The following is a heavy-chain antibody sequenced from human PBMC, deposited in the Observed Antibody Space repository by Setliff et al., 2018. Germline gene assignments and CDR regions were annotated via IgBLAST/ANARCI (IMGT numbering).Heavy chain of an antibody. D-gene: IGHD2-8*01. Sequence: ASVKVSCKASGYTLSNSILSWVRQAPGQGLEWVGWISVYNGKTYSAQKFQDRVTLTTHTSTNMGYLELRGLRSDDTAVYYCLRLVRYCTKIACQATSGDEVWGLGTLVTVSS. V-gene: IGHV1-18*01. CDR1: GYTLSNSI. CDR2: ISVYNGKT. CDR3: LRLVRYCTKIACQATSGDEV. J-gene: IGHJ4*02.